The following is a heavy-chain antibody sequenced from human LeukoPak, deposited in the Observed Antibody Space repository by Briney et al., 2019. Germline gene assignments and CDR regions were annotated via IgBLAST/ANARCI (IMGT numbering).Heavy chain of an antibody. CDR1: GGSLSNYY. CDR3: ARGPASGSDFAWFDP. J-gene: IGHJ5*02. Sequence: SETLSLTCAVYGGSLSNYYWSCIRQPPGKGLEWIGEINHSGSTKFNPSLKSRVTILVAMSKSQFSLELRSVTAADTAVYYCARGPASGSDFAWFDPWGQGTLVTVSS. V-gene: IGHV4-34*01. CDR2: INHSGST. D-gene: IGHD3-10*01.